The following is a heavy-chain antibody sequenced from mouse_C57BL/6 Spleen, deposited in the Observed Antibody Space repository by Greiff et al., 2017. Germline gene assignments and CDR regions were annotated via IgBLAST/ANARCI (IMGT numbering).Heavy chain of an antibody. CDR2: INPNNGGT. J-gene: IGHJ4*01. CDR3: ASRRYYGRGYAMDY. CDR1: GYTFTDYN. D-gene: IGHD1-1*01. Sequence: VQLQQSGPELVKPGASVKMSCKASGYTFTDYNMHWVKQSPGKSLEWIGKINPNNGGTSYNQKFKGKATLTVNKSSSTAYMELRSLTSEDSAVYYCASRRYYGRGYAMDYWGQGTSVTVSS. V-gene: IGHV1-22*01.